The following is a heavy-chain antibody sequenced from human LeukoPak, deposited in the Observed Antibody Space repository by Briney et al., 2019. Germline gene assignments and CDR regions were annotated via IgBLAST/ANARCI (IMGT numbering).Heavy chain of an antibody. CDR1: GGSISSGSYY. J-gene: IGHJ4*02. CDR3: ARADHSMGDY. D-gene: IGHD2/OR15-2a*01. CDR2: IYTSGST. V-gene: IGHV4-61*02. Sequence: TSETLSLTCTVSGGSISSGSYYWSWIRQPAGKGLEWIGRIYTSGSTNYNPSLKSRVTISVDTSKNQFSLKLSSVTAADTAVYYCARADHSMGDYWGQGTLVTVSS.